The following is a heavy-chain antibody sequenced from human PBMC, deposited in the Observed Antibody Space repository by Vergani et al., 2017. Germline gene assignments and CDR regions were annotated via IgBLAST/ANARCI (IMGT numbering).Heavy chain of an antibody. V-gene: IGHV1-18*01. Sequence: QVQLVQSGAEVKKPGASVKVSCKASGYTFSSYGISWVRQAPGQGLEWMGWISPYNGHTEYAQRLQGRVTMTTDTSTSTAYMELRSLRSDDTAVYSCASPRTAENLPKPLYYFYGLDVWGQGTTVTVSS. CDR3: ASPRTAENLPKPLYYFYGLDV. CDR2: ISPYNGHT. D-gene: IGHD7-27*01. CDR1: GYTFSSYG. J-gene: IGHJ6*02.